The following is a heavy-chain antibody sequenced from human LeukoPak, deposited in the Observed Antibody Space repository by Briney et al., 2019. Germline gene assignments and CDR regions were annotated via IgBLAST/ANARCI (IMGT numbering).Heavy chain of an antibody. CDR3: AKGAGTSKIGSFGY. D-gene: IGHD1-7*01. CDR1: GFTFSSYA. CDR2: IRGSGDST. J-gene: IGHJ4*02. Sequence: GGSLRLSCAASGFTFSSYAMTWVRQAPGKGLEWVSSIRGSGDSTYYADSEKGRFTLSRDNSKNTLYLQMNSLRAEDTAVYYCAKGAGTSKIGSFGYWGQGTLVTVSS. V-gene: IGHV3-23*01.